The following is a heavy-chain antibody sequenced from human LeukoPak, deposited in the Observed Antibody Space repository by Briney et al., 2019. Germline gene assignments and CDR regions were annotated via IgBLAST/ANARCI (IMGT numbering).Heavy chain of an antibody. CDR3: AKSLGVSGYSYGYAADH. CDR2: IYPSGST. Sequence: SETLSLTCTVSGGSISSYYWTWIRQPAGKGLEWIGRIYPSGSTNYNPSLKSRVTMSVDTSKNQFSLKLSSVTAADTAVYYCAKSLGVSGYSYGYAADHWGQGALVTVSS. CDR1: GGSISSYY. V-gene: IGHV4-4*07. J-gene: IGHJ4*02. D-gene: IGHD5-18*01.